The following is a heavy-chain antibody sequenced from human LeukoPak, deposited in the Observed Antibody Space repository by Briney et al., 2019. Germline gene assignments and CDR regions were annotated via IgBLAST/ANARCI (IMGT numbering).Heavy chain of an antibody. CDR3: AKRGIAEAASFDY. Sequence: GGSLRLSCRFSGFTFSSYAMIWVRQAPGKGLEWVSTIFGSGDNTYYADSVKGRFTISRDSSKNTLYLQMSSLRADDTAVYYCAKRGIAEAASFDYWGQGTLVTVSS. J-gene: IGHJ4*02. CDR2: IFGSGDNT. D-gene: IGHD6-13*01. CDR1: GFTFSSYA. V-gene: IGHV3-23*01.